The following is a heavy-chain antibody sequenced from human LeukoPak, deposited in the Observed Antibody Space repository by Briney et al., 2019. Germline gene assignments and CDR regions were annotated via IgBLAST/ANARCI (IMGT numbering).Heavy chain of an antibody. CDR1: GGSISSSNYY. V-gene: IGHV4-39*01. J-gene: IGHJ4*02. CDR3: ARHRSGVTYFDY. Sequence: SETLSLTCTVSGGSISSSNYYWGWIRQPPGKGLEWIGTIYYSGSTYYNPSLESRLTISVDTSKNQFSLKLSSVTAADMALYHCARHRSGVTYFDYWGQGTLVTVSS. D-gene: IGHD2-21*02. CDR2: IYYSGST.